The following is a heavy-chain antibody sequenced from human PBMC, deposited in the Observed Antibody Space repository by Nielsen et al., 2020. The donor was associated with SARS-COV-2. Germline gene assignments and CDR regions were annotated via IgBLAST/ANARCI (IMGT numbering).Heavy chain of an antibody. D-gene: IGHD7-27*01. V-gene: IGHV3-66*01. Sequence: GESLKISCGASGFTISSSFMSWVRQAAGKGLDWVSVIYTDGSTSHADSVKGSFTISRDNSKNTLYLQMNSLRAEDAAVYYCARDNWGRMDVWGQGTTVTVSS. CDR1: GFTISSSF. CDR3: ARDNWGRMDV. J-gene: IGHJ6*02. CDR2: IYTDGST.